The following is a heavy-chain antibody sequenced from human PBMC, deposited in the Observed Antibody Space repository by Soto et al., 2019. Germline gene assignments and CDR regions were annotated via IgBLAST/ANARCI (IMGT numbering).Heavy chain of an antibody. V-gene: IGHV3-23*01. Sequence: GGSLRLSCAASGFTFSSYAMSWVRQAPGKGLEWVSAISGSGGSTYYADSVKGRFTISRDNSKDTLYLQMNSLRAEDTAVYYWTKPFKGICCYYYYMDVWGEGTTVTVSS. D-gene: IGHD6-13*01. CDR2: ISGSGGST. CDR1: GFTFSSYA. J-gene: IGHJ6*03. CDR3: TKPFKGICCYYYYMDV.